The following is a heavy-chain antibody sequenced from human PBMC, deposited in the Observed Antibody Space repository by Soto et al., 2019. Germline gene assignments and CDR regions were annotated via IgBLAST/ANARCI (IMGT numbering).Heavy chain of an antibody. J-gene: IGHJ6*02. CDR1: GFTFSSYA. CDR3: ARSDEEAYYYYYGMDV. CDR2: ISYDGSNK. Sequence: GGSLRLSCAASGFTFSSYAMHWVRQAPGKGLEWVAAISYDGSNKYYADSVKGRFTISRDNSKNTLYLQMNSLRAEDTAVYYCARSDEEAYYYYYGMDVWGQGTTVTVSS. V-gene: IGHV3-30-3*01.